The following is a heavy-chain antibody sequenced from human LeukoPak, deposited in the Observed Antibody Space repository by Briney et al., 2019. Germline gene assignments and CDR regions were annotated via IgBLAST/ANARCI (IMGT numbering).Heavy chain of an antibody. Sequence: GGSLRLSCAASGFTFSSYSMNWVRQAPGKGLEWVSSIGSSSSYIYYADSVKGRFTISRDNAKNSLYLQMNSLRAEDTAVYYCAGAPRPSQGWGQGTLVTVSS. J-gene: IGHJ4*02. CDR3: AGAPRPSQG. V-gene: IGHV3-21*01. CDR2: IGSSSSYI. CDR1: GFTFSSYS.